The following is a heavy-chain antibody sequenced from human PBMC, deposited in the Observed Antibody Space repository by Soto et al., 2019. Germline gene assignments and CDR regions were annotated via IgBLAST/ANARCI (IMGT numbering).Heavy chain of an antibody. J-gene: IGHJ4*02. D-gene: IGHD2-21*02. CDR1: GFTFSSYE. V-gene: IGHV3-48*03. CDR3: ARDDYYFDY. CDR2: ISSSGSTI. Sequence: PGGSLRLSCAASGFTFSSYEMNWVRQSPGKGLEWVSYISSSGSTIYYADSVKGRFTISRYNAKNSLYLQMNSLRAEDTDVYYCARDDYYFDYWGQGTLVTVSS.